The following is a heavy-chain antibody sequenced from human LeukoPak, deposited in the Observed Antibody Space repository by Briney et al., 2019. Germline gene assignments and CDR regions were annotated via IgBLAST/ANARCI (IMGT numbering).Heavy chain of an antibody. CDR2: FYYSGSD. Sequence: SETLSLTCTVSGASITSYYWNWIRQPPGKGLEWIGYFYYSGSDNYNPSLKSRITISVDTSKNQFSLKLSSVTAADTAVYYCVRGYCSGATCYHFVYWGQGTLVTVSS. D-gene: IGHD2-15*01. V-gene: IGHV4-59*01. CDR1: GASITSYY. J-gene: IGHJ4*02. CDR3: VRGYCSGATCYHFVY.